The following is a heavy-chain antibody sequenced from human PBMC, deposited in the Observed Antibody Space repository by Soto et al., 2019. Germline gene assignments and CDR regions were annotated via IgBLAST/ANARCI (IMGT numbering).Heavy chain of an antibody. V-gene: IGHV6-1*01. J-gene: IGHJ4*01. Sequence: SHPVXRTCGITGYIVSSNSACGSWVMQSPSRGLEWLGRTYYRSKWYYEYAVSVRGRITINPETSKNQYSLQLNSVTTEDTAVYFCASGDKYSGRIFEYCGQGTLVNVYS. CDR1: GYIVSSNSAC. CDR2: TYYRSKWYY. D-gene: IGHD1-26*01. CDR3: ASGDKYSGRIFEY.